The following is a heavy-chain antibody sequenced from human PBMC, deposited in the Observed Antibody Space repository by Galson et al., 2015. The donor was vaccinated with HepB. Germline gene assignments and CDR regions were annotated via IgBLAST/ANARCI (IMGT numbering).Heavy chain of an antibody. V-gene: IGHV3-30*02. Sequence: SLRLSCAASGFTFSSYGMHWVRQAPGKGLEWVAFIRYDGGNKYYADSVKGRFTISRDNSKNTLYLQMNSLRAEDTAVYYCANRARIADPSSDYWGQGTLVTVSS. D-gene: IGHD6-13*01. CDR2: IRYDGGNK. CDR3: ANRARIADPSSDY. CDR1: GFTFSSYG. J-gene: IGHJ4*02.